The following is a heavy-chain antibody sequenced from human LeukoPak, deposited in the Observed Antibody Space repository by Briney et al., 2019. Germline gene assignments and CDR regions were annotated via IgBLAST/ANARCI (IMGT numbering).Heavy chain of an antibody. D-gene: IGHD3-10*01. Sequence: SGPPLVYPTQTLTLTCTFSGFSLSTSGVGVGWIRQPPGKALEWLALIYWDDDKRYSPSLKSRLTITKDTSKNQVVLTMTNMDPVDTATYYCAHSPQSMVRGYYYYYGMDVWGQETRLSVSS. CDR3: AHSPQSMVRGYYYYYGMDV. CDR2: IYWDDDK. J-gene: IGHJ6*02. CDR1: GFSLSTSGVG. V-gene: IGHV2-5*02.